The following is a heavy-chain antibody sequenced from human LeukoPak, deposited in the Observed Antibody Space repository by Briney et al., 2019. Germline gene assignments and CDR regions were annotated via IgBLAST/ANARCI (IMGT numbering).Heavy chain of an antibody. Sequence: GGSLRLSCAASGFTFSSYSMNWVRQAPGKGLEWVSSISSSSSYIYYADSVKGRFTISRDNAKNSLYLQMNSLRDEDTAVYYCARSWLLAAAGTYDYWGQGTLVTVSS. V-gene: IGHV3-21*01. CDR1: GFTFSSYS. CDR3: ARSWLLAAAGTYDY. J-gene: IGHJ4*02. CDR2: ISSSSSYI. D-gene: IGHD6-13*01.